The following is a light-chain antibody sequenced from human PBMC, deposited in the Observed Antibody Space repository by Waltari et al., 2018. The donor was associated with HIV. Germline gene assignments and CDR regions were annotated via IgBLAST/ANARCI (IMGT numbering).Light chain of an antibody. J-gene: IGLJ2*01. CDR2: GVY. V-gene: IGLV2-14*01. CDR1: TSDIGIFDS. Sequence: QSALTQPASVSGSPGQSITISCAGTTSDIGIFDSVSWYQQHPGRAPQLMIFGVYSRPSGVSSRFSGSKYGNTASPTITVLQAEDEANYYCCSYTAIHTLIFGGGTKLTVL. CDR3: CSYTAIHTLI.